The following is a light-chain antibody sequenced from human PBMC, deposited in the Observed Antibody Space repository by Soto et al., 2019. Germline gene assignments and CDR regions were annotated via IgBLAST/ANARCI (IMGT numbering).Light chain of an antibody. CDR2: EVS. CDR1: SSDVGGYIY. J-gene: IGLJ1*01. Sequence: QSALTQPASVSGSPGQSITISCTGTSSDVGGYIYVSWYQQHPGKAPKLMIYEVSNRPSGVSNRFSGSKSGNTASLTISGLQAEDEADYDCSSYTSSNTLYVFGTGTKLTVL. V-gene: IGLV2-14*01. CDR3: SSYTSSNTLYV.